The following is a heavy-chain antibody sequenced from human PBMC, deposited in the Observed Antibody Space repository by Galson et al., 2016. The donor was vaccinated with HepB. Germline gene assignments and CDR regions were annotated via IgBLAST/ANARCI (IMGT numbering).Heavy chain of an antibody. J-gene: IGHJ6*02. V-gene: IGHV3-11*04. CDR1: GFILSDYY. CDR2: VSGSGSTI. CDR3: ARGWVPATISHYHGMDV. Sequence: SLRLSCAASGFILSDYYMSWIRQCPGKGLEWLSYVSGSGSTIYYADSVRGRFTISRDNAKNSLSLQMNSLRAEDTAVYYCARGWVPATISHYHGMDVWGQGTTVTVSS. D-gene: IGHD2-2*02.